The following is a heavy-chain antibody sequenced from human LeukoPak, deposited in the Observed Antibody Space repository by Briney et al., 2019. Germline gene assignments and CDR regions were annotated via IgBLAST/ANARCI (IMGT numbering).Heavy chain of an antibody. CDR1: GFTFSSYG. CDR3: AKGGGYYDSSGYPAYWYFDL. Sequence: GGSLRLSCAASGFTFSSYGMHWVRQAPGKGLEWVAVISYDGSDKYYADSVKGRFSISRDKSKKTLYLQMNSLRAEDTAVYYCAKGGGYYDSSGYPAYWYFDLWGRGTLVTVSS. CDR2: ISYDGSDK. V-gene: IGHV3-30*18. J-gene: IGHJ2*01. D-gene: IGHD3-22*01.